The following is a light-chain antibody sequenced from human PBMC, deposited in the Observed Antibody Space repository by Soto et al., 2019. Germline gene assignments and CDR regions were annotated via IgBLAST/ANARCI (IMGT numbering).Light chain of an antibody. CDR2: DAS. CDR3: QQSYTFPRT. Sequence: DIQMTQSPSSLSASVGNRVTITCQASQDIATYLNWYQQKPGKAPNLLIYDASNLETGVPSRFSGGGSGTHFTFTISNLQPEDIATYYCQQSYTFPRTFGPGTKVDIK. V-gene: IGKV1-33*01. J-gene: IGKJ1*01. CDR1: QDIATY.